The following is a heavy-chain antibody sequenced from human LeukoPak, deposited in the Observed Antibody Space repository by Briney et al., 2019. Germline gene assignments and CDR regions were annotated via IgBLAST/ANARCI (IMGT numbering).Heavy chain of an antibody. CDR1: GGTFSSYA. D-gene: IGHD4-17*01. Sequence: SVKVSCKASGGTFSSYAISWVRQAPGQGLEWMGGIIPISGTANYAQKFQGRVTITADESTSTAYMELSSLRSEDTAVHYCARGPLMTTVTVFDYWGQGTLVTVSS. CDR3: ARGPLMTTVTVFDY. V-gene: IGHV1-69*13. CDR2: IIPISGTA. J-gene: IGHJ4*02.